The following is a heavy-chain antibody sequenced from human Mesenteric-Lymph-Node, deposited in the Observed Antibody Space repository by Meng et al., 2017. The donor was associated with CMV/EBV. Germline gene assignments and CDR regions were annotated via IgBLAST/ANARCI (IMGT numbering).Heavy chain of an antibody. CDR1: GFTFSSYE. CDR2: ISSSGSTI. Sequence: GGSLRLSCAASGFTFSSYEMNWVRQAPGKGLEWVSYISSSGSTIYYADSVKGRFTISRDNAQNSLYLQMNSLRSEDTAVYYCAREGGLGGMDVWGQGTTVTVSS. CDR3: AREGGLGGMDV. V-gene: IGHV3-48*03. J-gene: IGHJ6*02.